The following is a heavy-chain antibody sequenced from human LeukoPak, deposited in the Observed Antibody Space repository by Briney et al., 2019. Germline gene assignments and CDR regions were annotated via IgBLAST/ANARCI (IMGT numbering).Heavy chain of an antibody. J-gene: IGHJ3*02. V-gene: IGHV3-30*04. CDR2: ISYDGSNK. D-gene: IGHD6-19*01. Sequence: GGSLRLSCAASGFTFSGYAMHWVRQAPGKGLELVAVISYDGSNKYYADSVKGRFTISRDNSKNTLYLQMNSLRAEDTAVYYCARAVADLGDAFDIWGQGTMVTVSS. CDR3: ARAVADLGDAFDI. CDR1: GFTFSGYA.